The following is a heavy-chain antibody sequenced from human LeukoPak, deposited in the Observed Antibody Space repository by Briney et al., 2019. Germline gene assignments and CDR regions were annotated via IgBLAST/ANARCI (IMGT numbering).Heavy chain of an antibody. D-gene: IGHD4-17*01. J-gene: IGHJ5*02. V-gene: IGHV1-18*01. CDR3: AAEMTTVTTQNRIWFDL. Sequence: SSGXGQXPGQGGEWMGWRSAYNGNTNYAQKLQGRVTITTDTSTSTAYMELRSLISDDTAVYYCAAEMTTVTTQNRIWFDLWGQGTLVTVST. CDR2: RSAYNGNT.